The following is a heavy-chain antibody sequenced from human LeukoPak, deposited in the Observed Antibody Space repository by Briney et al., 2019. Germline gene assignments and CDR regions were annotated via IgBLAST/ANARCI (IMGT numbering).Heavy chain of an antibody. Sequence: PSETLSLTCTVSRRPISPYYWIWIRQPPGKGLEWIGYVSSSGSTNYNPSLKSRVTISVDRSKNQLSLKLSSVTAADTAVYCCARLVSSSLDYWGQGALVTVSS. CDR3: ARLVSSSLDY. CDR2: VSSSGST. J-gene: IGHJ4*02. V-gene: IGHV4-59*08. D-gene: IGHD6-13*01. CDR1: RRPISPYY.